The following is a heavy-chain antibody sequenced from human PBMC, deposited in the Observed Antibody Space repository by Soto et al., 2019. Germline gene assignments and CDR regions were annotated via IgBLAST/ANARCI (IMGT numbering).Heavy chain of an antibody. CDR3: ARDQVTTGAGGSDY. D-gene: IGHD4-4*01. Sequence: GGSLRLSCAASGFTVSSNYMSWVRQAPGKGLEWVSVIYSGGSTYYADSVKGRFTISRDNSKNTLYLQMNSLRAEDTAVYYCARDQVTTGAGGSDYWGQGTLVTVSS. CDR1: GFTVSSNY. V-gene: IGHV3-66*01. J-gene: IGHJ4*02. CDR2: IYSGGST.